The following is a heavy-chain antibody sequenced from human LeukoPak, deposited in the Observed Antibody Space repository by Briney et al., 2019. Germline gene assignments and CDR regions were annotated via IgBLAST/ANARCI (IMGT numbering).Heavy chain of an antibody. V-gene: IGHV3-23*01. CDR1: GFTFSSYA. CDR3: AKGLGYCSGDTCYYYFDN. J-gene: IGHJ4*02. D-gene: IGHD2-15*01. CDR2: IRSSGGTT. Sequence: GSLRLSCTASGFTFSSYAMTWVRQAPGKGLEWVPTIRSSGGTTYYADSMKGRFTISRDNSKNTLYLQMNSLRAEDTAVYYCAKGLGYCSGDTCYYYFDNWGQGTLVTVSS.